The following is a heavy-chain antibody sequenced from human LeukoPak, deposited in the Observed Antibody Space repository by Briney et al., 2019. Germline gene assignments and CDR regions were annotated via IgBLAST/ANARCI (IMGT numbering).Heavy chain of an antibody. Sequence: GRSLRLSCAASGFTFSSYGMRWVRQTPGKGLEWVTIIWSDGTNKYYADSVKGRFTISRDNSKNTLYLQMNSLRAEDTAVYYCARGSGSFSGGFDYWGQGTLVTVSS. V-gene: IGHV3-33*01. J-gene: IGHJ4*02. CDR3: ARGSGSFSGGFDY. D-gene: IGHD1-26*01. CDR2: IWSDGTNK. CDR1: GFTFSSYG.